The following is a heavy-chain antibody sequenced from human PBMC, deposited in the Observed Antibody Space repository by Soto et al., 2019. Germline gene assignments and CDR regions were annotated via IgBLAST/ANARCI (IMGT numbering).Heavy chain of an antibody. CDR3: ARDATLRH. Sequence: PSETLSLTCTVSGDSMDSFYWNWIRQPPGKGLEWIGNIYYTGSTNYNPSLKSRVSISIDTSKNQFSLQVSSVTAADTAIYYCARDATLRHWGQGTLVTVSS. V-gene: IGHV4-59*01. J-gene: IGHJ4*01. CDR2: IYYTGST. D-gene: IGHD2-15*01. CDR1: GDSMDSFY.